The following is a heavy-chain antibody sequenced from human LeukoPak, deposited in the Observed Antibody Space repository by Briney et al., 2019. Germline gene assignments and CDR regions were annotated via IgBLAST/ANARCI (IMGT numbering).Heavy chain of an antibody. J-gene: IGHJ5*02. V-gene: IGHV1-18*01. D-gene: IGHD3-16*01. Sequence: ASVKGSCKASGYTFTSYVNSWVRPAPGQVREWMGWFSAYNGNTNYAQKLQGRVTMTTDTSTSTAYMELRSLRSDDTAVYYCARDEEGDWFDPWGQGTLVTVSS. CDR2: FSAYNGNT. CDR1: GYTFTSYV. CDR3: ARDEEGDWFDP.